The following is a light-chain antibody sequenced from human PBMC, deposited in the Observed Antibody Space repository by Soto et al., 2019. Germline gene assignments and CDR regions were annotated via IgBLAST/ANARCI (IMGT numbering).Light chain of an antibody. CDR2: KAS. J-gene: IGKJ1*01. CDR1: QGISRW. CDR3: QQYDSYSRT. Sequence: IQLTQSPSTLSASVGDRVSITFRASQGISRWLAWYQHKPGNAPNLLIYKASVLESGVPSRFSGSGSGTEFTLTITSLQPDDFATYYCQQYDSYSRTFGQGTKVDI. V-gene: IGKV1-5*03.